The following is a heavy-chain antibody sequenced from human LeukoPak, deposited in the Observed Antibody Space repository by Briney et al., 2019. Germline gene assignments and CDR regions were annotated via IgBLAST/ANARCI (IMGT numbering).Heavy chain of an antibody. CDR1: GDSISSGSILTYY. D-gene: IGHD4-17*01. Sequence: SETLSLTCTVAGDSISSGSILTYYWTWIRQPPGKGLEWIGYIYNRGNTNYNPSLESRVTISVDTSKNQFSLKVNSVTAADTAVYYCARGRDTVSTSFDYWGQGTLVTVSS. CDR3: ARGRDTVSTSFDY. V-gene: IGHV4-61*01. CDR2: IYNRGNT. J-gene: IGHJ4*02.